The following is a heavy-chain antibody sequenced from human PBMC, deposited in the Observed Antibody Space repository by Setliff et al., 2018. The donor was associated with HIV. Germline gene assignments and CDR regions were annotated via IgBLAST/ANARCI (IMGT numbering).Heavy chain of an antibody. CDR3: VGLGYSFSYRWWFDP. Sequence: PGGSLRLSCAASGFTFSTYWMSWVRQAPGKGLEWVANIQQDGSEKNYMDSVKGRFTISRDNAKNSLYLQMNSLRVEDTAVYYWVGLGYSFSYRWWFDPWGQGTLVTVSS. D-gene: IGHD5-18*01. J-gene: IGHJ5*02. CDR2: IQQDGSEK. V-gene: IGHV3-7*05. CDR1: GFTFSTYW.